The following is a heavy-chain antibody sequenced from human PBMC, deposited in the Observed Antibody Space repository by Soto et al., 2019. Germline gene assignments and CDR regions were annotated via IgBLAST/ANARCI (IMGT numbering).Heavy chain of an antibody. D-gene: IGHD3-16*01. CDR3: VMVDNYVTHTPQDV. Sequence: QVQLVQSGDEVKKPGASVKVSCKASGYIFVNYGIAWVRQAPGQGLEWMGWISPYTGNTHSATKVQGRLTMTTDTXTSTADMDLGSLTSDDTAVYYCVMVDNYVTHTPQDVWGQGTTVTVSS. V-gene: IGHV1-18*01. CDR2: ISPYTGNT. J-gene: IGHJ6*02. CDR1: GYIFVNYG.